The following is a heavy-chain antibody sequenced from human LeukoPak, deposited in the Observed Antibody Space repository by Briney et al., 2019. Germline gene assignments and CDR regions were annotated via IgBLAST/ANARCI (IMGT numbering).Heavy chain of an antibody. CDR3: ARGSCSSRSCYKRVNGLDV. D-gene: IGHD2-2*01. Sequence: GGSLRLSCAASGFTFSNYDMHWVRQATGKGLEWVSAFHTAGDIHYSGSVKGRFATSRENAKNTFYLQMKNLRAGDTAVYYCARGSCSSRSCYKRVNGLDVWGQGTPVTVSS. J-gene: IGHJ6*02. V-gene: IGHV3-13*01. CDR2: FHTAGDI. CDR1: GFTFSNYD.